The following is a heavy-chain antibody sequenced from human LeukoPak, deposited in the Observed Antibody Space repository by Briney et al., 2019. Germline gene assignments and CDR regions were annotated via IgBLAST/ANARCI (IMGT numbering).Heavy chain of an antibody. J-gene: IGHJ4*02. CDR1: GGSISSGDYY. Sequence: PSETLSLTCTVSGGSISSGDYYWSWIRQPPGKGLEWIGYIYYSGSTYYNPSLKSRVTISVDTSKNQFSLKLSSVTAADTAVYYCARAPRMVYAIDFGYWGQGTLVTVSS. V-gene: IGHV4-30-4*01. CDR2: IYYSGST. D-gene: IGHD2-8*01. CDR3: ARAPRMVYAIDFGY.